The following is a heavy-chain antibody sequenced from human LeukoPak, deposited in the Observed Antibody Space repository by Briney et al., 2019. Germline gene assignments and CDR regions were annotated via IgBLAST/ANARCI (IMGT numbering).Heavy chain of an antibody. V-gene: IGHV1-69*06. CDR1: GGTFSSYA. D-gene: IGHD6-13*01. Sequence: GASVKVSCKASGGTFSSYAISWVRQAPGQGLEWMGGIIPIFGTANYAQKFQGGVTITADKSTSTAYMELSSLRSEDTAVYYCARAKFWDNEEQQIDYWGQGTLVTVSS. CDR2: IIPIFGTA. J-gene: IGHJ4*02. CDR3: ARAKFWDNEEQQIDY.